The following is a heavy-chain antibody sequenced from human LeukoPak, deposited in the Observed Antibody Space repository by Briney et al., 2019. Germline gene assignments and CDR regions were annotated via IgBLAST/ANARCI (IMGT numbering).Heavy chain of an antibody. CDR1: GGSFSGYY. V-gene: IGHV4-34*01. CDR2: IYYTGIP. D-gene: IGHD6-19*01. Sequence: PSETLSLTCAVYGGSFSGYYWSWIRQPPGKGLEWIGNIYYTGIPYYNPSLKSRVTISVDTSKNQFSLKLSSVTAADTAVYYCARQAAVAGYYFDYWGQGTLVTVSS. CDR3: ARQAAVAGYYFDY. J-gene: IGHJ4*02.